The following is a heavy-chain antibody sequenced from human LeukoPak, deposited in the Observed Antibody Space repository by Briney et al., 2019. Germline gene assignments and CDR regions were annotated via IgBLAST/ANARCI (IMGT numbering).Heavy chain of an antibody. CDR3: ARNRKISGSYKSAFDI. J-gene: IGHJ3*02. Sequence: ASVKVSCKASGYTFTSYGISWVRQAPGQGLEWMGWISAYNGNTNYAQKLQCRVTMTTDTSTSTAYMELRSLRSDDTAVYYCARNRKISGSYKSAFDIWGQGTMVTVSS. D-gene: IGHD1-26*01. V-gene: IGHV1-18*01. CDR2: ISAYNGNT. CDR1: GYTFTSYG.